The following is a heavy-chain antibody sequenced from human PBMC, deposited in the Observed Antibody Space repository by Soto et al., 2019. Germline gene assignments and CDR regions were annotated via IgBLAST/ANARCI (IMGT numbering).Heavy chain of an antibody. CDR2: INPSGGST. CDR3: ARDSSVVVDGGSCQDY. Sequence: ASVKVSCKASGYTFSNYHMHWVRQAPGQGFEWMGVINPSGGSTIYAQSFQGRVTMTSDTSTSTVYMELSSLRSDDTAFYYCARDSSVVVDGGSCQDYWGQGTQVTVSS. CDR1: GYTFSNYH. V-gene: IGHV1-46*01. J-gene: IGHJ4*02. D-gene: IGHD2-15*01.